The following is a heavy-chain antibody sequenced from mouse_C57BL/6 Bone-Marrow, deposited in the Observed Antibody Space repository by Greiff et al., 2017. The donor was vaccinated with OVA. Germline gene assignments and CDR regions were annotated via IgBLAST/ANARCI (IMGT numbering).Heavy chain of an antibody. CDR3: ARALGY. CDR1: GYSITSGYY. CDR2: ISYDGSN. V-gene: IGHV3-6*01. Sequence: EVKLMESGPGLVKPSQSLSLTCSVTGYSITSGYYWNWIRQFPGNKLEWMGYISYDGSNNYNPSLKNRISITRDTSKNQFFLKLNSVTTEDTATYYCARALGYWGQGTTLTVSS. J-gene: IGHJ2*01.